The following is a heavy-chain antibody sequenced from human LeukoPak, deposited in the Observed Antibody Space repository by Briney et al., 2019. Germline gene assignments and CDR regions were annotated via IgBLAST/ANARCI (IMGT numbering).Heavy chain of an antibody. J-gene: IGHJ4*02. V-gene: IGHV4-39*01. CDR3: ARLTMLYSYGRTFDY. CDR1: GGSISSSSYY. Sequence: SETLSLTCTVSGGSISSSSYYWGWIRQPPGKGLEWIGSIYYSGSTYYNPSLKSRVTISVDTSKNQFSLELSSVTAADTAVYYCARLTMLYSYGRTFDYWGQGTLVSVSS. CDR2: IYYSGST. D-gene: IGHD5-18*01.